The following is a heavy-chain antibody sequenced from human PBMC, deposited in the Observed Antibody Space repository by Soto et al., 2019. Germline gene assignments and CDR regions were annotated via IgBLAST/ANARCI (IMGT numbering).Heavy chain of an antibody. CDR1: GYTFTSYA. CDR3: ARSIVVVPALDY. CDR2: INAGNGNT. J-gene: IGHJ4*02. Sequence: QVQLVQSGAEEKKPGASVKVSCKASGYTFTSYAMHWVRQAPGQRLEWMGWINAGNGNTKYSQKFQGRVTITRDTSASTAYMELSSLISEDTAVYYSARSIVVVPALDYWGQGTLVTVSS. V-gene: IGHV1-3*05. D-gene: IGHD2-21*02.